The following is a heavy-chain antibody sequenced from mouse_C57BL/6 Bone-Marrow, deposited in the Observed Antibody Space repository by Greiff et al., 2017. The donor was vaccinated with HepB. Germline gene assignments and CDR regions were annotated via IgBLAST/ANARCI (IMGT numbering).Heavy chain of an antibody. Sequence: QVQLQQPGAELVMPGASVKLSCKASGYTFTSYWMHWVKQRPGQGLEWIGEIDPSDSYTNYNQKFKGKSTLTVDKSSSTAYMQLSSLTSEDSVVYYCATTVVATDYAMDYWGQGTSVTVSS. CDR3: ATTVVATDYAMDY. V-gene: IGHV1-69*01. D-gene: IGHD1-1*01. CDR1: GYTFTSYW. CDR2: IDPSDSYT. J-gene: IGHJ4*01.